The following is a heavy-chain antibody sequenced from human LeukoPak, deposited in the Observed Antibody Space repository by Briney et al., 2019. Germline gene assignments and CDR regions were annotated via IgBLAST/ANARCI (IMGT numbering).Heavy chain of an antibody. D-gene: IGHD6-13*01. CDR2: MSNDGSNK. V-gene: IGHV3-30*18. CDR1: GFTFSSYG. J-gene: IGHJ4*02. CDR3: AKSGIAAAGQRGYFDY. Sequence: GGSLRLSCAASGFTFSSYGMHWVRQAPGKGLEWVAVMSNDGSNKYYADSVKGRFTISRDNSKNTLYLQMNSLRAEDTAIYYCAKSGIAAAGQRGYFDYWGQGTLVTASS.